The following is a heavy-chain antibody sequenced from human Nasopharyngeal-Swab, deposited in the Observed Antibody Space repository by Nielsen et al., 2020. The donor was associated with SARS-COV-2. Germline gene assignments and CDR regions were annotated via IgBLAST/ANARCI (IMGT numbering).Heavy chain of an antibody. Sequence: ASVKVSCKASGYIFTSYEISWVRQARGQGLEWRGWIGAYNGNTNYAQKFQDRVTMTTDTSTSTVYMGLRSLRSDDTAVYYCARHGVAEDYWGQGTLVTVSS. J-gene: IGHJ4*02. CDR3: ARHGVAEDY. V-gene: IGHV1-18*01. D-gene: IGHD3-3*01. CDR1: GYIFTSYE. CDR2: IGAYNGNT.